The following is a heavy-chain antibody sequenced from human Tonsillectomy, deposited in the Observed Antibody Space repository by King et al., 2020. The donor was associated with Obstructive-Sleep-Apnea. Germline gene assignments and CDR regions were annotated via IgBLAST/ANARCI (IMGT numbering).Heavy chain of an antibody. V-gene: IGHV3-9*01. Sequence: DVQLVESGGGLVQPGRSLRLSCAASGFSFDDYAMHWVRQAPGKGLEWVSGISWNSGSIHYADSVKGRFTISRDNAKNSLYLQMNSLRAEDTAFYYCAKGQDIVVVQSTNTPGHFDYWGQGTLVTVSS. CDR3: AKGQDIVVVQSTNTPGHFDY. J-gene: IGHJ4*02. D-gene: IGHD2-2*01. CDR2: ISWNSGSI. CDR1: GFSFDDYA.